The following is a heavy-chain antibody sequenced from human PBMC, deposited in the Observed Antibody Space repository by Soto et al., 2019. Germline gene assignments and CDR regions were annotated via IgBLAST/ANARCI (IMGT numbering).Heavy chain of an antibody. V-gene: IGHV3-30-3*01. Sequence: QGQLHESGGGVVHPGTSLRLSCAASGLTFSSSAMHWVRQAPGKGLEWVAMISHDGSHEYYGDSVKGRFSVSRDNSHNILHLQMNSLRIEYTAVYFCARNTDHRLVRGRLDPWGQGTLVTVSS. CDR1: GLTFSSSA. J-gene: IGHJ5*02. CDR3: ARNTDHRLVRGRLDP. D-gene: IGHD3-10*01. CDR2: ISHDGSHE.